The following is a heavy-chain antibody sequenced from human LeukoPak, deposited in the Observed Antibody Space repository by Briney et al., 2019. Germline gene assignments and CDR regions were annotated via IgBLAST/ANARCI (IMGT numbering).Heavy chain of an antibody. CDR3: ARTGYCSGGSCYPPTG. CDR2: IYYSGST. Sequence: SETLSLTCTVSGGSISSSSFYWGWIRQPPGKGLEWIGSIYYSGSTNYNPSLKSRVTISVDTSKNQFSLKLSSVTAADTAVYYCARTGYCSGGSCYPPTGWGQGTLVTVSS. CDR1: GGSISSSSFY. J-gene: IGHJ4*02. D-gene: IGHD2-15*01. V-gene: IGHV4-39*07.